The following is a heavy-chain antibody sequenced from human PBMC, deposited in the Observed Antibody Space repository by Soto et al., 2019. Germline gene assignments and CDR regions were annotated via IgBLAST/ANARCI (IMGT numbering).Heavy chain of an antibody. CDR3: ARRVGAITYYFDY. D-gene: IGHD1-26*01. V-gene: IGHV3-30-3*01. CDR2: ISYDGSNK. Sequence: RPLRLSWAAAGVTFSSYAMHWVRQAPGKGLEWVAVISYDGSNKYYADSVKGRFTISRDNSKNTLYLQMNSLRAEDTAVDYCARRVGAITYYFDYWGQGTLVTVSS. J-gene: IGHJ4*02. CDR1: GVTFSSYA.